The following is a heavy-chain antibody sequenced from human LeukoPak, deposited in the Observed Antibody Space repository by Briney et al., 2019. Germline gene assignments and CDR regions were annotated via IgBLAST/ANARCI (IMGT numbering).Heavy chain of an antibody. J-gene: IGHJ4*02. Sequence: SVKVSCKASGGTFSTYAISWVRQAPGQGLEWMGRIIPILGIANYAQKFQGRVTITADKSTSTAYMELSSLRSEDTAVYYCAREGGEYYYDSSGFYWGQGTLVTVSS. CDR1: GGTFSTYA. D-gene: IGHD3-22*01. CDR2: IIPILGIA. CDR3: AREGGEYYYDSSGFY. V-gene: IGHV1-69*04.